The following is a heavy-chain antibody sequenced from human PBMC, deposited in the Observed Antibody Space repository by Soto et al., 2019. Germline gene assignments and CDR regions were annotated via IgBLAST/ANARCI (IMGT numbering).Heavy chain of an antibody. CDR2: ISYDGRNK. V-gene: IGHV3-30*04. Sequence: QVQLVESGGGVVQPGRSLRLSCAVSGFTFRSYAMHWVRQAPGKGLEWVAVISYDGRNKYYEDSVKGRFTISRDNSKNPLYLQMNSLRAEDTGVYYCAREIERLLGYWGQGTLVTVSS. J-gene: IGHJ4*02. D-gene: IGHD3-3*01. CDR1: GFTFRSYA. CDR3: AREIERLLGY.